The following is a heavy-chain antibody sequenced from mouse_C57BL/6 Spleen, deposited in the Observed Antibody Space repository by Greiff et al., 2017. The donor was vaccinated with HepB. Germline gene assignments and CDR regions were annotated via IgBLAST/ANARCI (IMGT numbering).Heavy chain of an antibody. CDR1: GYAFSSSW. CDR2: IYPGDGDT. V-gene: IGHV1-82*01. CDR3: ARQDFDY. J-gene: IGHJ2*01. Sequence: QVQLQQPGPELVKPGASVKISCKASGYAFSSSWMNWVKQRPGKGLEWIGRIYPGDGDTNYNGKFKGKATLTADKSSSTAYMQLSSLTSEDSAVYFCARQDFDYWGQGTTLTVSS.